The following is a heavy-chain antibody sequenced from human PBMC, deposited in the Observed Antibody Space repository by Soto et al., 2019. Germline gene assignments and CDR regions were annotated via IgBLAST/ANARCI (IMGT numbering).Heavy chain of an antibody. CDR1: GATLSTIW. J-gene: IGHJ4*02. D-gene: IGHD4-17*01. Sequence: GASLKISCAVSGATLSTIWMNWVRQAPGKGPEWVGRIKSTTAGGTADYAAPVKGRFTISRDDSENTVHLQMNGLKSEDTAVYYCSHGYSQYFNSWGQGTLVTVSS. CDR2: IKSTTAGGTA. V-gene: IGHV3-15*07. CDR3: SHGYSQYFNS.